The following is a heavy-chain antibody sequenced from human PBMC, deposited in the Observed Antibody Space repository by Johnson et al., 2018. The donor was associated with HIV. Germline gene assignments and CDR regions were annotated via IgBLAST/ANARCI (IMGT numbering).Heavy chain of an antibody. CDR1: GFTFDNFA. V-gene: IGHV3-20*04. CDR3: ARGALGSFDI. CDR2: INWNGGST. D-gene: IGHD3-10*01. J-gene: IGHJ3*02. Sequence: VQLVESGGSVVRPGGSLRLSCAASGFTFDNFAMSWVRQAPGKGLEWVSGINWNGGSTSYADSVKGRFTISRDNAKTSLYLQVNSLGAEDTALYYCARGALGSFDIWGQGTMVTVSS.